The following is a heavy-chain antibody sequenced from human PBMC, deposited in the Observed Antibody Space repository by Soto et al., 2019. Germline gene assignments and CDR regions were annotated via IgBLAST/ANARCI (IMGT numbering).Heavy chain of an antibody. D-gene: IGHD1-26*01. CDR3: ARESGGWPHHYGMDV. Sequence: GGSLRLSCAASGFTFSSYAMSWVRQAPGKGLEWVSAISGSGGSTYYADSVKGRFTISRDNSKNSLYLQMNSLRAEDTAVYYCARESGGWPHHYGMDVWGQGTTVTVSS. V-gene: IGHV3-23*01. J-gene: IGHJ6*02. CDR2: ISGSGGST. CDR1: GFTFSSYA.